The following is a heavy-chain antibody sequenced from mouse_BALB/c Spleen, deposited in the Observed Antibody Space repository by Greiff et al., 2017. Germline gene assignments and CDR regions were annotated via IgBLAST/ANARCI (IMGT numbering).Heavy chain of an antibody. CDR1: GFTFSSYA. CDR2: ISSGGSYT. J-gene: IGHJ4*01. D-gene: IGHD2-3*01. V-gene: IGHV5-9-3*01. Sequence: EVHLVESGGGLVKPGGSLKLSCAASGFTFSSYAMSWVRQTPEKRLEWVATISSGGSYTYYPDSVKGRFTISRDNAKNTLYLQMSSLRSEDTAMYYCARLDGYYAMDYWGQGTSVTVSS. CDR3: ARLDGYYAMDY.